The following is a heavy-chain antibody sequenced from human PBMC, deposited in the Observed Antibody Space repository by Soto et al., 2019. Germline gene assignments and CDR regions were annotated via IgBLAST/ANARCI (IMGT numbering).Heavy chain of an antibody. CDR1: GFTFSTYW. Sequence: GGSLRLSCAASGFTFSTYWMHWVRQAPGKGLVWVSLISSDGTTTSYADSVKGRFTISRDNAKSTLYLQMNSLRAEDTAVYYFARVRYYYDSSGSRGEFDIWGQGTMVTVSS. CDR3: ARVRYYYDSSGSRGEFDI. J-gene: IGHJ3*02. CDR2: ISSDGTTT. V-gene: IGHV3-74*01. D-gene: IGHD3-22*01.